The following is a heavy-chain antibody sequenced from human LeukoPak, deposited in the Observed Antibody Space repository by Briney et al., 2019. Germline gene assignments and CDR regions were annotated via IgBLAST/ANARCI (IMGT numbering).Heavy chain of an antibody. V-gene: IGHV4-34*01. Sequence: SETLSLTCAVYGGSFSGYYWSWIRQPPGKGLEWIGEINHSGSTNYNPSLKSRVTISVDTSKNRFPLKLSSVTAADTAVYYCARRPRTYSSSWYYFDYWGQGTLVTVSS. D-gene: IGHD6-13*01. J-gene: IGHJ4*02. CDR1: GGSFSGYY. CDR3: ARRPRTYSSSWYYFDY. CDR2: INHSGST.